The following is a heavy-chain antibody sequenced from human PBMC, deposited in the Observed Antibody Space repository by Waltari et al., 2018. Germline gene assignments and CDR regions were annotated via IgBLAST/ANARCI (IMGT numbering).Heavy chain of an antibody. V-gene: IGHV3-53*01. Sequence: EVQLVESGGGLIQPGGSLRLSCAVPGFSVPSNYLTWLRQAPGKGLEWVAVLYSGGGTYYTDSVKGRFTISRDNSNNTLDLQMTGLRADDTAVYFCARLKQLVYYFDSWGQGTQVTVSS. CDR3: ARLKQLVYYFDS. J-gene: IGHJ4*02. CDR1: GFSVPSNY. D-gene: IGHD1-1*01. CDR2: LYSGGGT.